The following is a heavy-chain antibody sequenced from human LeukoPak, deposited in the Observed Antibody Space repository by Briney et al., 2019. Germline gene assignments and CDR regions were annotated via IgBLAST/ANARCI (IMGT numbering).Heavy chain of an antibody. CDR2: ISGSGDGT. V-gene: IGHV3-23*01. Sequence: GGSLRLSCAASGFIFSNYGMNWVRQAPGKGLEWVSAISGSGDGTYYGDSVKGRFTVSRDNSKNTLYLQMNSLRAEDTAVYYCAKTRPLDSSSWSHGDYWGQGTLVTVSS. D-gene: IGHD6-13*01. CDR1: GFIFSNYG. CDR3: AKTRPLDSSSWSHGDY. J-gene: IGHJ4*02.